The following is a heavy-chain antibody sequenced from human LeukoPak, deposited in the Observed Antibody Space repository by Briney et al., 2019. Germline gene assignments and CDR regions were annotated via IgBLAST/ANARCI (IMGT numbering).Heavy chain of an antibody. CDR2: IKQDGSEK. D-gene: IGHD3-9*01. Sequence: GGSLRLSCAASGFTFSSYWMSWVRQAPGKGLEWVANIKQDGSEKYYVGSVKGRFTISRDNAKNSLYLQMNSLRAEDTALYYCARLEDYDILTGFDYWGQGTLVTVSS. J-gene: IGHJ4*02. V-gene: IGHV3-7*01. CDR1: GFTFSSYW. CDR3: ARLEDYDILTGFDY.